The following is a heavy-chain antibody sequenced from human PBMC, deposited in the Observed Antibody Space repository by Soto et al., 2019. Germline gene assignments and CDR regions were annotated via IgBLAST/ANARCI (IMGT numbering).Heavy chain of an antibody. CDR2: ISGSGGST. V-gene: IGHV3-23*01. Sequence: EVQVLESGGGLVQPGGSLRLSCAASGFTFSSYAVSWVRQAPGKGLQWVSAISGSGGSTYYADSGKGRFTISRDNAKNTLYLQMNSLRAEDTAVYYCAKALALHYDFWIGYLDDYWGRGTLVTVSA. J-gene: IGHJ4*02. D-gene: IGHD3-3*01. CDR3: AKALALHYDFWIGYLDDY. CDR1: GFTFSSYA.